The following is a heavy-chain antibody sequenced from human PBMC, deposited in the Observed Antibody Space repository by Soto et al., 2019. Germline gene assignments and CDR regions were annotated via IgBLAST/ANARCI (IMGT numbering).Heavy chain of an antibody. V-gene: IGHV1-8*01. Sequence: ASVKVSFKASGYTFTSYDINWVRQATGQGLEGMGWMNPNSGNTGYAQKFQGRVTMTRNTSISTAYMELSSLRSEDTAVYYCARGWELLSGFDYWRQGTLVIVSS. D-gene: IGHD1-26*01. CDR3: ARGWELLSGFDY. J-gene: IGHJ4*02. CDR2: MNPNSGNT. CDR1: GYTFTSYD.